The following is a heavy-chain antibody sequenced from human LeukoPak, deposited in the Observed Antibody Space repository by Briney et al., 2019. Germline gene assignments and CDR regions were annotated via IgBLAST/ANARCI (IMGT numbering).Heavy chain of an antibody. CDR3: ARGISTVTEYHFDY. V-gene: IGHV4-59*01. J-gene: IGHJ4*02. Sequence: PSETLSLTCTVSGGSISSYYWSWIRQPPGKGLEWIGYIYYSGSTNYNPSLKSRVTISVDTSKNQFSLKLSSVTAADTAVYYCARGISTVTEYHFDYWGQGTLVTVSS. D-gene: IGHD4-17*01. CDR2: IYYSGST. CDR1: GGSISSYY.